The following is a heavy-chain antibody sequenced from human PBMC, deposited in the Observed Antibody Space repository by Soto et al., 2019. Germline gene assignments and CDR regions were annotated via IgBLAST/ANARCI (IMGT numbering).Heavy chain of an antibody. CDR3: TRFRFGDLFLPSFDY. J-gene: IGHJ4*02. D-gene: IGHD3-10*01. Sequence: GGSLRLSCAASGFTFSSYSMNWVRQAPGKGLEWVSYISASSSSIYYAASVKGRFTISRDDSTGIAYLQMDGLKSEDTAMYYCTRFRFGDLFLPSFDYWGQGTLVTVSS. CDR2: ISASSSSI. CDR1: GFTFSSYS. V-gene: IGHV3-48*01.